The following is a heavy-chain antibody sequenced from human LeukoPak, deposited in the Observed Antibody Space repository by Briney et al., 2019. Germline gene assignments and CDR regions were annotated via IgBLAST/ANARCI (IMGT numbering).Heavy chain of an antibody. V-gene: IGHV1-2*02. Sequence: ASVKVSCKASGYTFTGYYMHWVRQAPGQGLEWMGWINPNSGGTNYAQKLQGRVTMTTDTSTSTAYMELRSLRSDDTAVYYCARDLVGGYPPDAFDIWGQGTMVTVSS. CDR1: GYTFTGYY. CDR2: INPNSGGT. CDR3: ARDLVGGYPPDAFDI. D-gene: IGHD1-26*01. J-gene: IGHJ3*02.